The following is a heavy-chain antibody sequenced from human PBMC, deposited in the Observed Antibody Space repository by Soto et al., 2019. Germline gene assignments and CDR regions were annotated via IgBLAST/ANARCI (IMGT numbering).Heavy chain of an antibody. Sequence: QVQLVESGGGVVQPGRSLRLSCAASGFTFSSYAMHWVRQAPGKGLEWVAVISYDGSNKYYADSVKGRFTISRDNSKNTLYLQMNSLRAEDTAVHYCARDGSMVRGVIMPVDYWGQGTLVTVSS. V-gene: IGHV3-30-3*01. CDR2: ISYDGSNK. CDR3: ARDGSMVRGVIMPVDY. D-gene: IGHD3-10*01. CDR1: GFTFSSYA. J-gene: IGHJ4*02.